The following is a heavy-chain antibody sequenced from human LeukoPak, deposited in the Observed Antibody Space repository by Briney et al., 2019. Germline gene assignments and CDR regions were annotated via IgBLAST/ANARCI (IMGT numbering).Heavy chain of an antibody. CDR1: GFTFTSSA. D-gene: IGHD3-22*01. Sequence: VASVKVSCKASGFTFTSSAMQWVRQARGQRLEWIGWIVVGSGNTNYAQKFQERVTITRDMSTSTAYMELSSLRSEDTAVYYCAAVPHPDDSSLGWRALATQNDYWGQGTLVTVSS. CDR2: IVVGSGNT. CDR3: AAVPHPDDSSLGWRALATQNDY. J-gene: IGHJ4*02. V-gene: IGHV1-58*02.